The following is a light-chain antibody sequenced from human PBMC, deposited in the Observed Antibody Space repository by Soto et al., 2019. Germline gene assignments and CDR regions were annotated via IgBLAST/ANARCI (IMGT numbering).Light chain of an antibody. V-gene: IGLV2-8*01. Sequence: QSVLTQPPSASGSPGQSVTISCTGSSSDVGGFASVSWYQHHPGKAPKLMIFEGSKRPSGVTDRFSGSKAGNTASLTVSGLDDEDEDDYYCSSYTGLTIVVFGGGTKLTVL. CDR1: SSDVGGFAS. J-gene: IGLJ3*02. CDR3: SSYTGLTIVV. CDR2: EGS.